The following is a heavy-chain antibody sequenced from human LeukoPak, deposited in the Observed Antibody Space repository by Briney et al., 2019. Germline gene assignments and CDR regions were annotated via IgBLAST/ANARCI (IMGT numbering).Heavy chain of an antibody. V-gene: IGHV3-9*01. CDR3: VSLADF. J-gene: IGHJ4*02. CDR2: ISWNSATV. CDR1: GFGIGDFA. Sequence: GGSLGLSCAASGFGIGDFAMQWVRQAPGKGLEWVAGISWNSATVGYVDSVKGRFTISRDNAKNSLYLEMNSLRPEDTALYYCVSLADFWGQGTLVTVSS.